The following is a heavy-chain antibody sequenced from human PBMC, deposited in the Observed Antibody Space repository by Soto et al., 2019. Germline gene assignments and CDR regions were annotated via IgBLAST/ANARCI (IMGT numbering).Heavy chain of an antibody. CDR3: GRVVEGATRHNDFHS. D-gene: IGHD1-1*01. Sequence: SETLSLTCAVSGVSIHNSHSFWGWIRQPPGKGLEFIANVYYSGGAHYNPPFKSRVPISAATATNQVSLRMSSVTAADTAVYFCGRVVEGATRHNDFHSWAQGTMATVS. CDR2: VYYSGGA. J-gene: IGHJ3*01. V-gene: IGHV4-39*01. CDR1: GVSIHNSHSF.